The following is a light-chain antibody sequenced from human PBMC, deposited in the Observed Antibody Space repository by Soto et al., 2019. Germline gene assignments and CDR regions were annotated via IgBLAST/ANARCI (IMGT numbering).Light chain of an antibody. CDR1: SSDVGGYNY. Sequence: QSVLTQPASVSGSPGQSITISCTGTSSDVGGYNYVSWYQQHPGKAPKLLLYEVSNRPSGVSNRFSGFKSGNTASLTISGLQTEDEGDYYCSSYTSSATWVFGGGTKLTVL. CDR2: EVS. V-gene: IGLV2-14*01. J-gene: IGLJ3*02. CDR3: SSYTSSATWV.